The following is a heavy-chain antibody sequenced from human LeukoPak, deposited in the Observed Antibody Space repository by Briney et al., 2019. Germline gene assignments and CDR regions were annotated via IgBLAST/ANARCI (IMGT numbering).Heavy chain of an antibody. J-gene: IGHJ6*03. CDR3: ARVRYYYGSGSYYYYYYMDV. V-gene: IGHV4-30-4*08. D-gene: IGHD3-10*01. Sequence: SETLSLTCTVSGGSISSGDYYWSWIRQPPGRGLEWIGYIYYSGSTYYNPSLKSRVTISVDTSKNQFSLKMSSVTAADTAVYYCARVRYYYGSGSYYYYYYMDVWGKGTTVTVSS. CDR1: GGSISSGDYY. CDR2: IYYSGST.